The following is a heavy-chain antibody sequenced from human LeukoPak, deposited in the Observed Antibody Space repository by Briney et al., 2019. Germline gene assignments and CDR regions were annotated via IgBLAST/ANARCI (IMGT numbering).Heavy chain of an antibody. CDR3: ARDLSSGGDY. CDR2: ISSSSSYI. CDR1: GFTFSSHS. Sequence: GGSLRLSCAASGFTFSSHSMHWVRQAPGKGLEWVSSISSSSSYIYYADSVKGRFTISRDNAKNSLYLQMNSLRAEDTAVYYCARDLSSGGDYWGQGTLVTVSS. J-gene: IGHJ4*02. V-gene: IGHV3-21*01. D-gene: IGHD6-19*01.